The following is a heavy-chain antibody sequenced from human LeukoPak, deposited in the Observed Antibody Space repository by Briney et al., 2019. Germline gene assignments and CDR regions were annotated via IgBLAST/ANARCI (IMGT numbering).Heavy chain of an antibody. V-gene: IGHV3-21*01. CDR3: ARDSLRYFDWLFNFDY. CDR2: ISSSSSYI. CDR1: GFTFSSYS. Sequence: GGSLRLSCAASGFTFSSYSMNWVRQAPGKGLEWVSSISSSSSYIYYADSVKGRFTISRDNAKNSLYLQMNSLRAEDTAVYYCARDSLRYFDWLFNFDYWGQGTLVTVSS. D-gene: IGHD3-9*01. J-gene: IGHJ4*02.